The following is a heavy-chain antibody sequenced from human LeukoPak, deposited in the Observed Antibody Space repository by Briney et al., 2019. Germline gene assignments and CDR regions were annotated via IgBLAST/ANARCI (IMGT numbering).Heavy chain of an antibody. J-gene: IGHJ4*02. CDR2: ITSSSSFL. CDR1: GFTFSSYS. CDR3: AKGVPSITWLNDY. D-gene: IGHD2-21*01. Sequence: GGSLRLSCAASGFTFSSYSMNWVRQAPGKGLEWVSSITSSSSFLYYADSVKGRFTISRDNSKNTLYLQMNSLRPEDTAVYYCAKGVPSITWLNDYWGQGTLVTVSS. V-gene: IGHV3-21*01.